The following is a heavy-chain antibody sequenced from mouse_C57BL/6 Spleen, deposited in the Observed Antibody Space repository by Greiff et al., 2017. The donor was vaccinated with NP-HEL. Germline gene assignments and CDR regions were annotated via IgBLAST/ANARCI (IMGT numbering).Heavy chain of an antibody. CDR1: GFTFSDYY. V-gene: IGHV5-16*01. J-gene: IGHJ1*03. Sequence: EVQLVESEGGLVQPGSSMKLSCTASGFTFSDYYMAWVRQVPEKGLEWVANINYDGSSTYYLDSLKSRFIISRDNAKNILYLQMSSLKSEDTATYYCARSGYFHWYFDVWGTGTTVTVSS. CDR3: ARSGYFHWYFDV. D-gene: IGHD2-3*01. CDR2: INYDGSST.